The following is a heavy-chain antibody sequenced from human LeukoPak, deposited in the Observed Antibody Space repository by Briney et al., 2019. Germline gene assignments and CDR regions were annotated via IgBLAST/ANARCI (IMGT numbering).Heavy chain of an antibody. Sequence: SGTLCLTCGVSGGSITSTNYWTWVRQPPGKGLEWIGEVNLQGSTNYNPSHISRVAISVDMSENHISLQLTSVTAADTAVYYCAREGGPYRPLDYSGQGTLVSVSS. CDR2: VNLQGST. CDR3: AREGGPYRPLDY. J-gene: IGHJ4*02. V-gene: IGHV4-4*02. CDR1: GGSITSTNY.